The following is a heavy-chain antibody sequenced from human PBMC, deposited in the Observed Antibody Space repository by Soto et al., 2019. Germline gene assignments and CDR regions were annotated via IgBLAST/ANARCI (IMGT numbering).Heavy chain of an antibody. J-gene: IGHJ5*02. Sequence: QVQLVQSGAEVKKPGASVKVSCKASGYTFTSYDINWVRQATGQGLEWMGWMNPDSGNTGYAQKFQGRVAMTRNTSISTAYMELSSLRSEDTAVYYCARERSSSKRFDPWGQGTLVTVSS. CDR1: GYTFTSYD. CDR3: ARERSSSKRFDP. D-gene: IGHD3-16*02. CDR2: MNPDSGNT. V-gene: IGHV1-8*01.